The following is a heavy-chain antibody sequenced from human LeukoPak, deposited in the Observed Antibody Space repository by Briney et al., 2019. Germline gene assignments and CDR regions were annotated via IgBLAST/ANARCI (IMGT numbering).Heavy chain of an antibody. J-gene: IGHJ6*03. V-gene: IGHV3-7*03. CDR2: IKQEGREK. CDR3: AEVLSGYDFGKTVNHYYYYYYMDV. CDR1: GFTFSSRDW. Sequence: GGSLRLSCVASGFTFSSRDWMTWVRQAPGKGLEWVANIKQEGREKNYVDSVKGRFTLSRDNAKNSVDLQMNSLRVEDTAVYYCAEVLSGYDFGKTVNHYYYYYYMDVWGKGTTVTVSS. D-gene: IGHD5-12*01.